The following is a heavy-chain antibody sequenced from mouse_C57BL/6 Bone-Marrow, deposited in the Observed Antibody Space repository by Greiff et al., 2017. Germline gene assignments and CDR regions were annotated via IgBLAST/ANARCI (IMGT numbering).Heavy chain of an antibody. J-gene: IGHJ3*01. CDR2: IHPNSGST. CDR3: ARTGIYYGNFWFAY. V-gene: IGHV1-64*01. D-gene: IGHD2-1*01. Sequence: QVQLQQPGAELVKPGASVKLSCKASGYTFTSYWMHWVKQRPGQGLAWIGMIHPNSGSTNYNEKFKSKATLTVDTASSTAYMQLSSLTSEDSAVYYCARTGIYYGNFWFAYWGQGTLVTVSA. CDR1: GYTFTSYW.